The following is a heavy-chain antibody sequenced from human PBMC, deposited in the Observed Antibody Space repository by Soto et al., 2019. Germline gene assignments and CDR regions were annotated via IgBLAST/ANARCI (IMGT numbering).Heavy chain of an antibody. D-gene: IGHD6-19*01. CDR3: ARESSSGWYVFLVGYFDY. J-gene: IGHJ4*02. V-gene: IGHV6-1*01. CDR2: TYYRSKWYN. Sequence: PSQTLSLTCAISGDSVSSNSAAWNWIRQSPSRGLEWLGRTYYRSKWYNDYAVSVKSRITINPDTSKNQFSLQLNSVTPEDTAVYYCARESSSGWYVFLVGYFDYWGQGTLVTVSS. CDR1: GDSVSSNSAA.